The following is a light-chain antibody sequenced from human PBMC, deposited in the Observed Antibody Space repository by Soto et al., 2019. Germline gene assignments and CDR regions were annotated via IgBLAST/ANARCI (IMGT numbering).Light chain of an antibody. J-gene: IGKJ4*01. Sequence: DIQLTQSPSSLSASVGDTVTITCRASRGINNYLAWYQQKPGKVPKLLIYGASTLQSGVPSRFSGSGSGTDFTLSISSLQPEEVATYYCQRYDIAPLTFGGGTKVQI. CDR1: RGINNY. V-gene: IGKV1-27*01. CDR3: QRYDIAPLT. CDR2: GAS.